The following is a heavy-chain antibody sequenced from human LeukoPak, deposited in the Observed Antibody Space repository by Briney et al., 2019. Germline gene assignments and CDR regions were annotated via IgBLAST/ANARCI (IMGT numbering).Heavy chain of an antibody. V-gene: IGHV3-21*01. CDR3: TVWGYCSGGSCYSSY. Sequence: GGSLRLSCAASGFTFSSYSMNWVRQAPGKGLEWVSSISSSSSYIYYADSVKGRFTTSRDNAKNSLYLQMNNLRAEDTAVYYCTVWGYCSGGSCYSSYWGQGTLVTVSS. J-gene: IGHJ4*02. CDR2: ISSSSSYI. CDR1: GFTFSSYS. D-gene: IGHD2-15*01.